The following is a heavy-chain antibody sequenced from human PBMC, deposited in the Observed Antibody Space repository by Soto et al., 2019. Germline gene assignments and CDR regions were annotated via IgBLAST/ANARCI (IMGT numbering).Heavy chain of an antibody. CDR1: GFTFSSYA. CDR2: ISGSGGST. J-gene: IGHJ4*02. CDR3: AKDRGKNWGSRSYFDY. D-gene: IGHD7-27*01. V-gene: IGHV3-23*01. Sequence: GGSLRLSCAASGFTFSSYAMSWVRQAPGKGLEWVSAISGSGGSTYYADSVTGRFTISRDNSKNTLYLQMNSLRAEDTAVYYCAKDRGKNWGSRSYFDYWGQGTLVTVSS.